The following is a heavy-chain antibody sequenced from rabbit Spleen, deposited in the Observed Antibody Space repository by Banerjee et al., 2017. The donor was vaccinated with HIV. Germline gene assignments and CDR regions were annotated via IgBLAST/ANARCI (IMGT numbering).Heavy chain of an antibody. CDR2: IEPIFGNT. Sequence: QQQLEESGGGLVKPEGSLTLTCKAAGVSFSDKDVMCWVRQAPGKGLEWIGYIEPIFGNTYYANWVNGRFTISSHNAQNTLYLQLSSLTAADTATYFCARDTSSSFSSYGMDLWGPGTLVTVS. D-gene: IGHD1-1*01. J-gene: IGHJ6*01. V-gene: IGHV1S43*01. CDR3: ARDTSSSFSSYGMDL. CDR1: GVSFSDKDV.